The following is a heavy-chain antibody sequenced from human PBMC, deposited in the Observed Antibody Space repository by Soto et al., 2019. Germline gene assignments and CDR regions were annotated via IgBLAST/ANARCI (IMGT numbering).Heavy chain of an antibody. V-gene: IGHV3-53*05. CDR2: IYSGGST. D-gene: IGHD2-15*01. J-gene: IGHJ4*02. Sequence: HPGGSLRLSCAASGFTVSSNYMSWVRQAPGKGLEWVSVIYSGGSTYYADSVKGRFTISRDNSKNTLYLQMNSLRAEDTSGYYCAKDPIYCSGGSCYSYFDYWGQGTLVTVSS. CDR3: AKDPIYCSGGSCYSYFDY. CDR1: GFTVSSNY.